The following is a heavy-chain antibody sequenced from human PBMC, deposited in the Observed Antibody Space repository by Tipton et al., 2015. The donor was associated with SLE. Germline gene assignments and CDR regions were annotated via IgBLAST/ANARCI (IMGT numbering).Heavy chain of an antibody. Sequence: TLSLTCAVYGGSFSDYYWTWIRQSPGKGLEWLGEINHRGSIIYNPSLRGRLTISLERSKNQFSLRLTSVTAADTAVYYCVVCSPSSCSYFDYWGQGRLVTVSS. CDR3: VVCSPSSCSYFDY. V-gene: IGHV4-34*01. CDR2: INHRGSI. CDR1: GGSFSDYY. D-gene: IGHD2-2*01. J-gene: IGHJ4*02.